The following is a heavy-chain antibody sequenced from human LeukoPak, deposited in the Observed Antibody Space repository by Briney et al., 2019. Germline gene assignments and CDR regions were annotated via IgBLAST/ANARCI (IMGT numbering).Heavy chain of an antibody. Sequence: ASVKVSCKASGYTFTNYAMNWVRQAPGQGPEWMGWINTNTGNPTYAQGFTGRFVFSLDTSVSTAYLQISSLKADDNAVYYCAREGDSSFGYFDYWGQGTLVTVSS. CDR3: AREGDSSFGYFDY. V-gene: IGHV7-4-1*02. J-gene: IGHJ4*02. CDR1: GYTFTNYA. CDR2: INTNTGNP. D-gene: IGHD6-13*01.